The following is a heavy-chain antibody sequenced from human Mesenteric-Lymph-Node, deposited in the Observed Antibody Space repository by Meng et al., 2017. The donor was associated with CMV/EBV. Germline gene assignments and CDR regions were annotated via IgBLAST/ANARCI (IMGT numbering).Heavy chain of an antibody. Sequence: ASVKVSCKASGGTFSSYAISWVRQAPGQGLEWMGWINSNSGGTNYAQKFQGRVTMIRDTSISTAYMELSSLTSDDTAVYYCARGRWEVLWGDYWGQGTLVTVSS. D-gene: IGHD1-26*01. CDR2: INSNSGGT. V-gene: IGHV1-2*02. J-gene: IGHJ4*02. CDR1: GGTFSSYA. CDR3: ARGRWEVLWGDY.